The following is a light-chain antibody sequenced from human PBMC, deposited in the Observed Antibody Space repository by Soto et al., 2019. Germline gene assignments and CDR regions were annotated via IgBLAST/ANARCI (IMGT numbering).Light chain of an antibody. Sequence: EIVMSQSPVTLSVSPGETVTLSCRASQSLSSNLAWYQQKPGQTPRLLIYSASIRAAATPARFSGSGAGTNFSLTISSLQSEDFAVYYCQQHDKLPPAFGQGTKVDI. CDR1: QSLSSN. J-gene: IGKJ1*01. CDR2: SAS. CDR3: QQHDKLPPA. V-gene: IGKV3-15*01.